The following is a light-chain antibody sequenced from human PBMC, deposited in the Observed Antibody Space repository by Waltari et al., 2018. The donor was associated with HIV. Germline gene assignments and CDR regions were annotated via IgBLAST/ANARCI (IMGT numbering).Light chain of an antibody. Sequence: DSQMTQSLSSLSASVGDRVTITCQASQDISNYLNWYQQKPGKAPKLLIYDASNLETGVPSRFSGSGSETDFTFTISSLQPEDIATYYCQQYDNLPLTFGGGTKVEIK. CDR2: DAS. V-gene: IGKV1-33*01. CDR3: QQYDNLPLT. J-gene: IGKJ4*01. CDR1: QDISNY.